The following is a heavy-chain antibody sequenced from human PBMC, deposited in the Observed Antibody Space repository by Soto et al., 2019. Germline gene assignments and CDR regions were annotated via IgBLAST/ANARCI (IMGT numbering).Heavy chain of an antibody. D-gene: IGHD4-17*01. CDR1: GFIFSSYG. J-gene: IGHJ4*02. CDR3: AKVAHSTGTFDY. V-gene: IGHV3-30*18. CDR2: ISYDGSNK. Sequence: QVQLVDSGGGVVQPGRSLRLSCAASGFIFSSYGMHWVRQAPGKGLEWVAVISYDGSNKYYADSVKGRFTISRDNSKNTLYLQMNSLRAEDTAVYYCAKVAHSTGTFDYWGQGTLVTVSS.